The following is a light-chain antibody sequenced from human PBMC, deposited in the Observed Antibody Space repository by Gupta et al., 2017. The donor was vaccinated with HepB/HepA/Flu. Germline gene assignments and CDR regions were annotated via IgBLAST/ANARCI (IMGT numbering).Light chain of an antibody. V-gene: IGLV2-14*01. Sequence: QSALTQPASVSRSPGQSITISCTGTSSDVGGSNYVSWYQQHPGKAPKLMIYDVSNRPSGVSNRFSGSKSGNTASLTISGLQAEDEADYYCSSYTSSSTRVVFGGGTKLTVL. J-gene: IGLJ2*01. CDR2: DVS. CDR3: SSYTSSSTRVV. CDR1: SSDVGGSNY.